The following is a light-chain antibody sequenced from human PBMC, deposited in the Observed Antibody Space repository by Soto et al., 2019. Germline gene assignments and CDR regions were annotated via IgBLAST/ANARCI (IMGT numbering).Light chain of an antibody. CDR1: QSVSTF. Sequence: EIVLTQSPATLSLSPGERATLSCRASQSVSTFLAWYQQQPGQAPRLLIYDTSNRATGIPPRFSGSGSGTDFTLTISSLEPEDFAVYYCQQRSNWPRYTFGQGTKLEIK. CDR3: QQRSNWPRYT. CDR2: DTS. J-gene: IGKJ2*01. V-gene: IGKV3-11*01.